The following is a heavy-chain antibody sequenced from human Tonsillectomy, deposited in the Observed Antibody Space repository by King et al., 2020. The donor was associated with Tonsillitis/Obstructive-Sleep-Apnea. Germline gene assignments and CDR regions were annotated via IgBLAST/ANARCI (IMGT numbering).Heavy chain of an antibody. CDR3: ARDNRDIAATIKFDY. D-gene: IGHD5-12*01. V-gene: IGHV1-18*01. Sequence: QLVQSGAEVKKPGASVKVSCKTSGYAFTTYGISWVRQAHGQGLEWMGWISAYNGDTNYAQKVQGRVTMTTDTSTSTAYMELRSLRSDDTAVYYCARDNRDIAATIKFDYWGQGTLVTVSS. CDR2: ISAYNGDT. CDR1: GYAFTTYG. J-gene: IGHJ4*02.